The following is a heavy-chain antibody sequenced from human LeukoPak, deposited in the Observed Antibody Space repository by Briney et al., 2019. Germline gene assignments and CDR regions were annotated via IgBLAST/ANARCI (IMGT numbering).Heavy chain of an antibody. V-gene: IGHV3-23*01. J-gene: IGHJ4*02. CDR3: AKDLDIVVVPADMAGY. D-gene: IGHD2-2*01. CDR1: GFTSSSYA. CDR2: ISGSGGST. Sequence: PGGSLRLSCAASGFTSSSYATSWVRQAPAKGLEWASAISGSGGSTYYADSVRGRFTISRDNSKNTLYLQMNSLRAEDTAVYYCAKDLDIVVVPADMAGYWGQGTLVTVSS.